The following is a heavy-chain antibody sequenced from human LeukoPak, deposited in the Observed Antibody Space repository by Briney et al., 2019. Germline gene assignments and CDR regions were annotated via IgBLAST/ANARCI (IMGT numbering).Heavy chain of an antibody. CDR3: ATDNYGWGSHDS. Sequence: GGSLRLSCAASGFTLSPYWMTWVRQAPGKGLEWVANIKQDGSAQHYVDSVKGRFTISRDNAKNSLYLQMNSLRVEDTAVYYCATDNYGWGSHDSWGQGTLVTASS. CDR1: GFTLSPYW. J-gene: IGHJ5*01. V-gene: IGHV3-7*01. CDR2: IKQDGSAQ. D-gene: IGHD3-10*01.